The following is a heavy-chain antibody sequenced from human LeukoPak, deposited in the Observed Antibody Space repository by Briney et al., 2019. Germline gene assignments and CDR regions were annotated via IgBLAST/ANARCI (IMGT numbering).Heavy chain of an antibody. CDR3: ARDRGAIPATDS. D-gene: IGHD3-10*01. Sequence: GGSLRLSCAASGFTFSDYYMTWIRQAPGKGLEWVSYISSSGTTKFYADSVKGRFTISRDNAKNSLYLQINSLRAEDAAVYYCARDRGAIPATDSWGQGILVTVSS. CDR2: ISSSGTTK. V-gene: IGHV3-11*01. J-gene: IGHJ4*02. CDR1: GFTFSDYY.